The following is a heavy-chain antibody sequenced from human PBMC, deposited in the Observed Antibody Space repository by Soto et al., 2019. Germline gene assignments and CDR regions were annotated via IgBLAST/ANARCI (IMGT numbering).Heavy chain of an antibody. CDR2: ITDSGGST. V-gene: IGHV3-23*01. CDR3: AKDSGWLHYY. D-gene: IGHD5-12*01. J-gene: IGHJ4*02. Sequence: EVQLLESGGGLVQPGGSLRLSCAASRFTFSSSGMSWVRQAPGKGLEWVSGITDSGGSTYYVDSVKGRFTISRDNSKNTLSLEMNSLRAEDTAVYYCAKDSGWLHYYWGQGTLVTVSS. CDR1: RFTFSSSG.